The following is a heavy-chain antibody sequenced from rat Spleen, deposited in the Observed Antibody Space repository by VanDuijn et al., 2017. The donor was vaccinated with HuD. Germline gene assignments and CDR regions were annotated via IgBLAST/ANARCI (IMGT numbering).Heavy chain of an antibody. V-gene: IGHV5S10*01. CDR2: IIYDGSRA. J-gene: IGHJ3*01. Sequence: EVQLVESGGDLVQPGRSLKLSCAASGFTFSDYNMAWVRQAPKKGLEWVATIIYDGSRAHYRDSVKGRFTISRDNAENTVYLQMNSLRSEDTATYYCARPTEGIAWFVYWGQGTLVTVSS. CDR3: ARPTEGIAWFVY. D-gene: IGHD1-11*01. CDR1: GFTFSDYN.